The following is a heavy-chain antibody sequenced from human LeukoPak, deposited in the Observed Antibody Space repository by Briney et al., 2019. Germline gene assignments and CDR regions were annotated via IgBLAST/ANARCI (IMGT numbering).Heavy chain of an antibody. CDR3: AKDPKVGATWRGWYYFDY. J-gene: IGHJ4*02. V-gene: IGHV3-23*01. Sequence: GGSLRLSCAASGFTFSSYAMSWVRQAPGKGLEWVSAISGSGGSTYYADSVKGRFTISRDNSKNTLYLQMNSLRAEDTAVYYCAKDPKVGATWRGWYYFDYWGQGTLVTVSS. D-gene: IGHD1-26*01. CDR2: ISGSGGST. CDR1: GFTFSSYA.